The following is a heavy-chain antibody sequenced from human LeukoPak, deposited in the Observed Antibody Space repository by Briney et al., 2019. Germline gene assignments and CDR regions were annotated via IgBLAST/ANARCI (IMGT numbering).Heavy chain of an antibody. J-gene: IGHJ6*03. CDR1: GGTFSSYA. V-gene: IGHV1-69*05. CDR3: ARVILADYYYYYYMDV. D-gene: IGHD3-16*02. CDR2: IIPIFGTA. Sequence: GASVKVSCKASGGTFSSYAISWVRQAPGQGLEWMGGIIPIFGTANYAQKFQGRVTITTDESTSTAYMGLSSLRSEDTAVYYCARVILADYYYYYYMDVWGKGTTVTVSS.